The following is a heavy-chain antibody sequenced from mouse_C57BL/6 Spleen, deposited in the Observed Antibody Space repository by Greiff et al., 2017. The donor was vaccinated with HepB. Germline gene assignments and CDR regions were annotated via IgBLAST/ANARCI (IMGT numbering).Heavy chain of an antibody. CDR1: GYSITSGYY. CDR2: ISYDGSN. CDR3: ARDTYYGSSYYFDY. J-gene: IGHJ2*01. D-gene: IGHD1-1*01. Sequence: EVKLMESGPGLVKPSQSLSLTCSVTGYSITSGYYWNWIRQFPGNKLEWMGYISYDGSNNYNPSLKNRISITRDTSKNQFFLKLNSVTTEDTATYYCARDTYYGSSYYFDYWGQGTTLTVSS. V-gene: IGHV3-6*01.